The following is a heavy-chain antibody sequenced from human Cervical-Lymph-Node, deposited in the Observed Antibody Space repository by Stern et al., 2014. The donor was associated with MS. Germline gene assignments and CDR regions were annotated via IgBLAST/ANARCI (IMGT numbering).Heavy chain of an antibody. D-gene: IGHD3-10*01. Sequence: VQLEESGGGLVKPGGSLRLSCAASGFTFSDYYMSWIRQAPGKGLEWISYISSSGTTIYYADSVKGRFTISGDNAKNSLYLQMSSLRVEDTAVYYCARDYYASGSYGWFDPWGRGTLVTVSS. CDR1: GFTFSDYY. V-gene: IGHV3-11*01. CDR3: ARDYYASGSYGWFDP. CDR2: ISSSGTTI. J-gene: IGHJ5*02.